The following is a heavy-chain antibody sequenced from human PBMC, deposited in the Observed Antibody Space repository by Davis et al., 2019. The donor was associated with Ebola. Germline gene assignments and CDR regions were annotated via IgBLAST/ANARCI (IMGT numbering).Heavy chain of an antibody. J-gene: IGHJ5*02. Sequence: SETLSLTCTVSGGSISSYYWSWIRQPPGKGLEWIGYIYYSGSTNYNPSLKSRVTISVDTSKNQFSLKLSSVTAADTAVYYCARARIFGVVNWLDPWGQGTLVTVSS. CDR3: ARARIFGVVNWLDP. CDR2: IYYSGST. CDR1: GGSISSYY. D-gene: IGHD3-3*01. V-gene: IGHV4-59*01.